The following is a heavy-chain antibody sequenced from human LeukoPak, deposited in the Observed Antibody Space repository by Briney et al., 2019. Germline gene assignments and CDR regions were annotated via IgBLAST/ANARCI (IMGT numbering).Heavy chain of an antibody. Sequence: SETLSLTCTVSRGSISSSSYYWAWIRQPPGKGLEWIGMIYHSGTSYYNPSLKSRVTISVDTSKNQFSLKLSSVTAADTAVYYCARVTIVGATDFDYWGQGTLVTVSS. J-gene: IGHJ4*02. D-gene: IGHD1-26*01. CDR3: ARVTIVGATDFDY. CDR1: RGSISSSSYY. CDR2: IYHSGTS. V-gene: IGHV4-39*07.